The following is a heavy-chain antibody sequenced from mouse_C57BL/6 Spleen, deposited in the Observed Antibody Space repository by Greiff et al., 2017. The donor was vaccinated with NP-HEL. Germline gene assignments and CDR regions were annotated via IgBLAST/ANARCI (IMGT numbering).Heavy chain of an antibody. CDR1: GYTFTSYW. CDR3: ATNFFDY. D-gene: IGHD4-1*01. Sequence: QVQLKQSGAELVRPGSSVKLSCKASGYTFTSYWMHWVKQRPIQGLEWIGNIDPSDSETNYNQKFKDKATLTVDKSSSTAYMQLSSLTSEDSAVYDCATNFFDYRGQGTTLTVSS. V-gene: IGHV1-52*01. J-gene: IGHJ2*01. CDR2: IDPSDSET.